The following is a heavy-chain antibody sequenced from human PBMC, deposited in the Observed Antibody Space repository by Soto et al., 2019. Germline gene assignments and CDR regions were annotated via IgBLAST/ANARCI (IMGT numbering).Heavy chain of an antibody. V-gene: IGHV1-18*01. J-gene: IGHJ3*02. CDR1: GYTFTNYG. CDR2: ISAHTGNT. D-gene: IGHD6-13*01. CDR3: ARVLGYNSSWWRHAAFDI. Sequence: ASVKVSCKTSGYTFTNYGISWVRQAPGQGLEWMGWISAHTGNTNYAQKFQGRVTMTTDTSTSTAYMELRSLRSDDTAVYYCARVLGYNSSWWRHAAFDIWGQGTMVTVSS.